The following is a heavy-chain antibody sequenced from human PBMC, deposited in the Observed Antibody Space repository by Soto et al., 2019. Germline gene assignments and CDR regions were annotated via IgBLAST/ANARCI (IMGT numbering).Heavy chain of an antibody. CDR2: XSAYNGNT. V-gene: IGHV1-18*01. J-gene: IGHJ4*02. Sequence: XSVKVSCKASGYTFTRYGISRVRTAHGQGLEWMGWXSAYNGNTNYANKLKGXXTMTTHTXXSTAHMELRSLSSDDTAVYYCARDRFAYGDFDYWGQGTLVTVSS. D-gene: IGHD4-17*01. CDR1: GYTFTRYG. CDR3: ARDRFAYGDFDY.